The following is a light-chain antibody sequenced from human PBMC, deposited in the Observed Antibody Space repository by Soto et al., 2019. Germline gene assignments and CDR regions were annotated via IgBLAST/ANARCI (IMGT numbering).Light chain of an antibody. V-gene: IGKV1-39*01. CDR2: AAS. J-gene: IGKJ2*01. Sequence: DIQMTQSPSSLSASVGDRVTITCRASQSISSYLNWYQQKPGKAPKLLIYAASSLQSGVPSRFSGTGSGTDFTLTISSLQPEDFATYSCRQSYSTPYTFGQGTKQEIK. CDR1: QSISSY. CDR3: RQSYSTPYT.